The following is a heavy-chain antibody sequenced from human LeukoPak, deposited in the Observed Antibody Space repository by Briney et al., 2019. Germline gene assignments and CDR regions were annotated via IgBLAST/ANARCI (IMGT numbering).Heavy chain of an antibody. D-gene: IGHD1-26*01. Sequence: GGSLRLSCAASGFTFSSDAMRWVRQAPGKGLEWVSAISSSGGSTYYADSVRGRFIISRDSSKNTLYLQMNSLRAEDTAVYYCAKGGAQVGGQGTLVTVPS. CDR3: AKGGAQV. V-gene: IGHV3-23*01. CDR1: GFTFSSDA. J-gene: IGHJ4*02. CDR2: ISSSGGST.